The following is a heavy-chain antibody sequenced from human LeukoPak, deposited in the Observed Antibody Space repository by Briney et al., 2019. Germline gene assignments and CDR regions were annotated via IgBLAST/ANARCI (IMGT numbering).Heavy chain of an antibody. J-gene: IGHJ4*02. D-gene: IGHD6-13*01. CDR2: VYHTGST. CDR3: ATHTSDEYSSSWYRDY. V-gene: IGHV4-30-2*01. Sequence: TSETLSLTCTVSGDSISTGGYYWSWIRQPPGKGLEWIGYVYHTGSTYYNPFLRSRITISVDRSKNQFFLKLSSVTAADTAVYYCATHTSDEYSSSWYRDYWGQGTLVTVSS. CDR1: GDSISTGGYY.